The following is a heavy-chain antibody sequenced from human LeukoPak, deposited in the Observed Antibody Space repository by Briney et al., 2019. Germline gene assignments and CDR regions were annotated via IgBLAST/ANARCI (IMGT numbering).Heavy chain of an antibody. CDR1: GFTFDDYA. V-gene: IGHV3-9*01. Sequence: SLRLSCAASGFTFDDYAMHWVRQAPGKGLEWVSGISWNSGSIGYADSVKGRFTISRDNAKNSLYLQMNSLRAEDTALYYCAKDISHYYDSSGYSYWGQGTLVTVSS. CDR2: ISWNSGSI. D-gene: IGHD3-22*01. J-gene: IGHJ4*02. CDR3: AKDISHYYDSSGYSY.